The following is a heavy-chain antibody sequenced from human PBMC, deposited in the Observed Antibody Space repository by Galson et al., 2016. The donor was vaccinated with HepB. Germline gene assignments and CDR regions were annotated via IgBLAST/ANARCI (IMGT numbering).Heavy chain of an antibody. Sequence: SLRLSCAVSGFTFSRYGMHWVRQAPGKGLEWVAVMSYDGSNKYYVESVEGRFTISRDNTKNILYLQMNSLRAEDTAMYYCAKDIDSSYAAPDSWGQGTLVTVSS. CDR3: AKDIDSSYAAPDS. J-gene: IGHJ4*02. CDR1: GFTFSRYG. D-gene: IGHD2/OR15-2a*01. CDR2: MSYDGSNK. V-gene: IGHV3-30*18.